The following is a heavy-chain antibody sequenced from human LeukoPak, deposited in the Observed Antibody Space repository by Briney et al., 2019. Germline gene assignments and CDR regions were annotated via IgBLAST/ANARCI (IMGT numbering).Heavy chain of an antibody. V-gene: IGHV3-30*02. CDR1: GFTFISYG. Sequence: GGSLRLSCAASGFTFISYGMHWVRQAPGKGLEWVAFIRYDGTNKYYADSVKGRFTISRDNSKNTLYLQMNSLRAEDTAVYYCARAFCSSSSCYPENYFDYWGQGTLVTVSS. D-gene: IGHD2-2*01. J-gene: IGHJ4*02. CDR3: ARAFCSSSSCYPENYFDY. CDR2: IRYDGTNK.